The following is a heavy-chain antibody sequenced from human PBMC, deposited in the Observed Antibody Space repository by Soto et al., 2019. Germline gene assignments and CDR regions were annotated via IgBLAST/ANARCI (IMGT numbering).Heavy chain of an antibody. J-gene: IGHJ4*02. CDR3: ARTRVNYFDY. Sequence: EVQLVESGGGLIQPGGSLRLSCAASGFTVSSNYMSWVRQAPGKGLEWVSVIYSGGSTYYADSVKGRFTISRDNSKNTLYLQINILRSEDTAVYYCARTRVNYFDYWGQGTLVTVSS. V-gene: IGHV3-53*01. CDR2: IYSGGST. D-gene: IGHD2-21*01. CDR1: GFTVSSNY.